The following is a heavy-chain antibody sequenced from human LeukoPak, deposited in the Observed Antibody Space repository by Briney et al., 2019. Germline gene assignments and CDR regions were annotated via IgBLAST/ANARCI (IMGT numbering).Heavy chain of an antibody. CDR1: GFTFSTYA. V-gene: IGHV3-64D*09. J-gene: IGHJ4*02. D-gene: IGHD4-11*01. CDR3: VKLTGNSKV. CDR2: ISSNGART. Sequence: GGSLRLSCSASGFTFSTYAMHWVRQAPGEGLEYVSAISSNGARTYYADSEKGRFTISRDNSKNTLYLQMSSLRTEDTAVYYCVKLTGNSKVWGQGTLVTVSS.